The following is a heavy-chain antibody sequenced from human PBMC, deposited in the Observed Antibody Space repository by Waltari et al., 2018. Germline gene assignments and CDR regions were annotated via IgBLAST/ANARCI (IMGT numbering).Heavy chain of an antibody. J-gene: IGHJ4*02. D-gene: IGHD6-13*01. CDR3: AQGLAAAGPGSFDY. CDR2: IYYSGST. Sequence: QVQLQESGPGLVKPSETLSLTCTVSGGSISSYYWSWIRQPPGKGLEWIGYIYYSGSTNYNPSLKSRVTISVDTSKNQFSLKLSSVTAADTAVYYCAQGLAAAGPGSFDYWGQGTLVTVSS. V-gene: IGHV4-59*01. CDR1: GGSISSYY.